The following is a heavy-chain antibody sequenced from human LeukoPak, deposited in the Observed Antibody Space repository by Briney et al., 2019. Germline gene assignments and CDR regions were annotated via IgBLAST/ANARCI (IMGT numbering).Heavy chain of an antibody. V-gene: IGHV5-51*01. Sequence: GESLKISCKGSGYSFTSYWIGWVRQMPGKGLEWMELIYPGDSDTRYSPSFQGQVTIAADKPISTAYLQWSSLKASDTAMYYCARHSSSWYYALDYWGQGTLVTVSS. J-gene: IGHJ4*02. CDR1: GYSFTSYW. CDR2: IYPGDSDT. D-gene: IGHD6-13*01. CDR3: ARHSSSWYYALDY.